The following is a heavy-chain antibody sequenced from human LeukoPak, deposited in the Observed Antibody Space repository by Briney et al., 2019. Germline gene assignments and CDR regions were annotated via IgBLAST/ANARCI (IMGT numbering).Heavy chain of an antibody. J-gene: IGHJ3*02. D-gene: IGHD1-26*01. V-gene: IGHV1-69*02. CDR2: IIPILGIA. CDR3: ARKGGSGSYLDAFDI. Sequence: ASVKVSCKASGGTFSSYTISWVRQAPGQGLEWMGRIIPILGIANYAQEFQGRVTITADKSTSTAYMELSSLRSEDTAVYYCARKGGSGSYLDAFDIWGQGTMVTVSS. CDR1: GGTFSSYT.